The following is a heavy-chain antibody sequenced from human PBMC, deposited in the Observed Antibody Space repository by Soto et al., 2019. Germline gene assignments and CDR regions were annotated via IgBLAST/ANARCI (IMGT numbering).Heavy chain of an antibody. Sequence: QLQLQESGPVLVKPSETLSLTCTVSGGSVSSGNYYWGWIRQPPGKGLEWIGSVYYSGSTNYNSSLKSRVTISVDTSKNQFSLRLTSMTAADTAVYYCASPTLGAFDVWGQGTMVTVSS. D-gene: IGHD3-16*01. CDR2: VYYSGST. CDR1: GGSVSSGNYY. V-gene: IGHV4-39*01. CDR3: ASPTLGAFDV. J-gene: IGHJ3*01.